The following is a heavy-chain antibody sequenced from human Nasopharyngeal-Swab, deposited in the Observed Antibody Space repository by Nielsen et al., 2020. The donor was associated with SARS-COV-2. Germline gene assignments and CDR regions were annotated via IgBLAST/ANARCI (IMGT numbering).Heavy chain of an antibody. J-gene: IGHJ3*02. CDR1: GYTFTSYA. D-gene: IGHD3-10*01. V-gene: IGHV1-3*01. CDR3: ARDPRGDDAFDI. CDR2: INAGNGNT. Sequence: ASVKVSCKASGYTFTSYAMHWVRQAPGQRLEWMGWINAGNGNTKYSQKFQGRVTITRDTSASTAYMELSSLRSEDTAVYYCARDPRGDDAFDIWGQGTRVTVSS.